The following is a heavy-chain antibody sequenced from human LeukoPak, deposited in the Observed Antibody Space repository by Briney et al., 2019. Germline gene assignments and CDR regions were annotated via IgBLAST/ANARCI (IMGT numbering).Heavy chain of an antibody. D-gene: IGHD3-10*01. V-gene: IGHV3-21*01. CDR1: GFTFSSYS. CDR3: ARGLYGSGGFGSDY. Sequence: GGSLRLSCAASGFTFSSYSMNWVRQAPGKGPEWVSSISSSSSYIYYADSVKGRFTISRDNAKNSLYLQMNSLRAEDTAVYYCARGLYGSGGFGSDYWGQGTLVTVSS. J-gene: IGHJ4*02. CDR2: ISSSSSYI.